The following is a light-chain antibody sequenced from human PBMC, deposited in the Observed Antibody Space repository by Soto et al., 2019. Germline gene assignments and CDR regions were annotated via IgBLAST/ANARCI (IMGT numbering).Light chain of an antibody. CDR3: QQYDNSPYT. CDR2: GAS. CDR1: QSVSSSY. V-gene: IGKV3-20*01. Sequence: EIVLTQSPGTLSLSPGERATLSCRASQSVSSSYLAWYQQKPGQAPRLLIYGASSRATGLPDRFSGSGSGTHFHLTIRRLEPEDFAVYYCQQYDNSPYTFGQGTTLEIK. J-gene: IGKJ2*01.